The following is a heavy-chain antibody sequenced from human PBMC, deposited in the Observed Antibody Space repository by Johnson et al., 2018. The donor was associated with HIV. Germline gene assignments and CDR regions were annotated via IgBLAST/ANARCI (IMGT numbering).Heavy chain of an antibody. CDR3: ARAYPLGVTLFSAFDI. CDR2: INWNGCST. D-gene: IGHD1-26*01. J-gene: IGHJ3*02. V-gene: IGHV3-20*04. CDR1: GFTFDDHG. Sequence: VQLVESGGGVVPPGGSLRLSCAASGFTFDDHGMSWVRQAPGKGLEWVSGINWNGCSTGYADSVKGRFTISRDNAKNSLTLQMNSLRAADTALYFCARAYPLGVTLFSAFDIWGQGTMVTVSS.